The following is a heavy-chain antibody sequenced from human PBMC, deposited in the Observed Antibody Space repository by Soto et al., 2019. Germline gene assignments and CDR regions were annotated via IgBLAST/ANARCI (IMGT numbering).Heavy chain of an antibody. Sequence: EVQLVESGGGLVQPGRSLRLSGAASGFTFDDYAMHWVRQAPGKGLEWVSGISWNSGSIDYADSVKGRFTISRDNAKNSLYLQMNSLRIEDTALYYCARGYSYEGVYYFDYWGQGTLVTVSS. CDR1: GFTFDDYA. CDR2: ISWNSGSI. D-gene: IGHD5-18*01. V-gene: IGHV3-9*01. CDR3: ARGYSYEGVYYFDY. J-gene: IGHJ4*02.